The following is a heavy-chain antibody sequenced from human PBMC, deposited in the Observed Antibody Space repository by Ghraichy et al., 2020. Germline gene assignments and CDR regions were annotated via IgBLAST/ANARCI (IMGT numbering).Heavy chain of an antibody. CDR1: GYTLTELS. CDR2: FDPEDGET. Sequence: ASVKVSCKVSGYTLTELSMHWVRQAPGQGLEWMGGFDPEDGETIDAQKFQGRVTMTEDTSTDTAYMELSSLRSEDTAVYYCATRGYSSGWLRRFYYYYYYGMDVWGQGTTVTVSS. D-gene: IGHD6-19*01. V-gene: IGHV1-24*01. J-gene: IGHJ6*02. CDR3: ATRGYSSGWLRRFYYYYYYGMDV.